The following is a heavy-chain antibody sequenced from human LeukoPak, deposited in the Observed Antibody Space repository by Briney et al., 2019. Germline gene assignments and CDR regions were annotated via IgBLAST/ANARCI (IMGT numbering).Heavy chain of an antibody. CDR2: INPNSGGT. Sequence: ASVKVSCKASGYTFTGYYMHWVRQAPGQGLEWMGWINPNSGGTNYAQKFQGRVTMTRDTSISTAYMELSRLRSDGTAVYYCARVVPAAYWFDPWGQGTLVTVSS. CDR1: GYTFTGYY. CDR3: ARVVPAAYWFDP. V-gene: IGHV1-2*02. D-gene: IGHD2-2*01. J-gene: IGHJ5*02.